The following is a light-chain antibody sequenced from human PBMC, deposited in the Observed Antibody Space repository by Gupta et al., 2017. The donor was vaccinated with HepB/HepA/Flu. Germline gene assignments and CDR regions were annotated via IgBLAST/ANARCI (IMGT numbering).Light chain of an antibody. CDR1: PSVSSSY. CDR3: QQYGSSPRT. V-gene: IGKV3-20*01. Sequence: EILLTQSPGSLSLSPRERATLSCRASPSVSSSYLAWYQQKPGQAPRLLIYGASTRATGIPDRFSGSGSGTDFTLTISRLEPEDFAVYYCQQYGSSPRTFGQGTRVEIK. J-gene: IGKJ1*01. CDR2: GAS.